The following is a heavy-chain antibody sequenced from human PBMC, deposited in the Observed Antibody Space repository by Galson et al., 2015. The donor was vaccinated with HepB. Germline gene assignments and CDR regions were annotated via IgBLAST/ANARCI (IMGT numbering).Heavy chain of an antibody. V-gene: IGHV4-39*01. J-gene: IGHJ3*02. CDR3: ARPLVLNGRFYPGVGPFYI. Sequence: SETLSLTCNVSGASISSSLYYWGWLRQSPGRRLEWLGSIYYSGRTYFSPSFQSRVAMSVDTSKNQVSLTLSSVTAADTAVYFFARPLVLNGRFYPGVGPFYIWGQGTMVTVS. CDR2: IYYSGRT. CDR1: GASISSSLYY. D-gene: IGHD1-26*01.